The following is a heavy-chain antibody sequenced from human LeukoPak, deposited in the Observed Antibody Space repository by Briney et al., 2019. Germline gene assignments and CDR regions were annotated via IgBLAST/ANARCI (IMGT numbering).Heavy chain of an antibody. J-gene: IGHJ4*02. CDR3: ARDGDSTAPDFDF. Sequence: ASVKVSCKASGFTFTAYYLYLVRQAPAQGLEFVGFINLNNGATGYAQNFQGRVTITRDTSISTAFMELSSLRSDDTAVYYCARDGDSTAPDFDFWGQGALVTVSS. D-gene: IGHD2-21*02. CDR1: GFTFTAYY. V-gene: IGHV1-2*02. CDR2: INLNNGAT.